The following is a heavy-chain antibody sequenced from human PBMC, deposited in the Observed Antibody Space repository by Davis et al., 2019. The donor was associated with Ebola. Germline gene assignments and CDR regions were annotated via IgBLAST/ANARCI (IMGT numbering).Heavy chain of an antibody. V-gene: IGHV1-46*02. CDR3: ARVRGGNYFDN. Sequence: ASVKVSCKASGYPFNFFYIHWVRQAPGQGLAWMGIIDPSGGGTIYAQNFQGRVTMTSDTSTTTVYLELSRMRSEDTVVYYCARVRGGNYFDNWGQGTLVTVSS. CDR2: IDPSGGGT. D-gene: IGHD3-10*01. J-gene: IGHJ4*02. CDR1: GYPFNFFY.